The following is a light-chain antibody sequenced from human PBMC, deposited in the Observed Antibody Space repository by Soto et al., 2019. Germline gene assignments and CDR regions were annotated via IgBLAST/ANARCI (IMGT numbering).Light chain of an antibody. Sequence: QSVLTQPPSASGTPGQRVTISCSGSSSNIGSNTANWYQQLPGTAPKLLIYSNNERPSGVPDRFSGSKSGTSASLAISGLQSEDEANYYCAAWDHSLNGVIFGGGTKLTVL. CDR3: AAWDHSLNGVI. CDR2: SNN. CDR1: SSNIGSNT. V-gene: IGLV1-44*01. J-gene: IGLJ2*01.